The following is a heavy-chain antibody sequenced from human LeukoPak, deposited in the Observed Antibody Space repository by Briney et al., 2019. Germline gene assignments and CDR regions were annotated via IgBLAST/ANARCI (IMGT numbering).Heavy chain of an antibody. CDR1: GGSISSYY. Sequence: PSETLSLTCTVSGGSISSYYWSWIRQPPGKGLEGIGYIYYSWSTNYNPSLKSRVTISVDTSKNQFSLKLSSVPAADTAVYYCARDLGDYDILTGYYPNWFDPWGQGTLVTVSS. CDR3: ARDLGDYDILTGYYPNWFDP. J-gene: IGHJ5*02. D-gene: IGHD3-9*01. CDR2: IYYSWST. V-gene: IGHV4-59*01.